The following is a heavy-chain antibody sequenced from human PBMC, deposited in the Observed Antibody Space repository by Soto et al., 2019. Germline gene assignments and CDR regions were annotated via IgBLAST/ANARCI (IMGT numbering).Heavy chain of an antibody. CDR1: GGTFSSYA. Sequence: VASVKVSCKASGGTFSSYAISWVRQAPGQGLEWMGGIIPIFGTANYAQKFQGRVTITADESTSTAYMELSSLRSEDTAVYYCARDGSYGDYLYYFEYWGQGTLVTVS. CDR2: IIPIFGTA. CDR3: ARDGSYGDYLYYFEY. J-gene: IGHJ4*02. D-gene: IGHD4-17*01. V-gene: IGHV1-69*13.